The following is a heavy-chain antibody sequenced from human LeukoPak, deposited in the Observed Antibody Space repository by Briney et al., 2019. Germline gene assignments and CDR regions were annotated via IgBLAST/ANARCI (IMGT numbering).Heavy chain of an antibody. CDR1: GGSISSSSYY. V-gene: IGHV4-39*01. J-gene: IGHJ3*02. CDR2: IYYSGST. Sequence: SETLSLTCTVSGGSISSSSYYWGWIRRPPGKGLEWIGSIYYSGSTYYNPSLKSRVTISVDTSKNQFSLKLSSVTAADTAVYYCARHQAFGWELSYAFDIRGQGTMVTVSS. D-gene: IGHD1-26*01. CDR3: ARHQAFGWELSYAFDI.